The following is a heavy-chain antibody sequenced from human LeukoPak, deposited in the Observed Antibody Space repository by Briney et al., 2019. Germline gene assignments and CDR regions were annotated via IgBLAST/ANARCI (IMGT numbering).Heavy chain of an antibody. V-gene: IGHV4-39*01. Sequence: SETLSLTCTVSGGSISSSSYYWGWIRQPPGKGLEWIGSIYYSGSTYYNPSLKRRVTISVDTSKNQFSLKLSSVTAADTAVYYCARRAREGYYFDYWGQGTLVTVSS. CDR1: GGSISSSSYY. CDR2: IYYSGST. J-gene: IGHJ4*02. D-gene: IGHD6-13*01. CDR3: ARRAREGYYFDY.